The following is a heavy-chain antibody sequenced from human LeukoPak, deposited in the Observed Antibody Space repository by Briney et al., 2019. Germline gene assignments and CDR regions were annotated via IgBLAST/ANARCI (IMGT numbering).Heavy chain of an antibody. Sequence: PSETLSLTCTVSGGSISSYYWSWIRQPPGKGLEWIGYIYYSGSTNYNPSLKSRVTISVDTSKNQFSLKLSSVTAADTAVYYCARTYNDFWSGPDLNDAFDIWGQGTMVTVSS. CDR3: ARTYNDFWSGPDLNDAFDI. CDR2: IYYSGST. J-gene: IGHJ3*02. D-gene: IGHD3-3*01. CDR1: GGSISSYY. V-gene: IGHV4-59*01.